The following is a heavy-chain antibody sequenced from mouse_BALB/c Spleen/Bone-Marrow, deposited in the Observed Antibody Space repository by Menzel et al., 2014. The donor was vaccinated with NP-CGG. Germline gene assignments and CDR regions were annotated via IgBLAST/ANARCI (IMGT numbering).Heavy chain of an antibody. D-gene: IGHD2-1*01. Sequence: VMLVESGPGLVKPSQSLSLTCTVTGYSITSDYAWNWIRQFPGNKLEWIGYISYSGSTCYNPSLKSRISITRDTSKNQFFLQLNSVTTEDTATYYCARYYYGNYWFAYWGQGTLVTVSA. CDR3: ARYYYGNYWFAY. CDR1: GYSITSDYA. J-gene: IGHJ3*01. V-gene: IGHV3-2*02. CDR2: ISYSGST.